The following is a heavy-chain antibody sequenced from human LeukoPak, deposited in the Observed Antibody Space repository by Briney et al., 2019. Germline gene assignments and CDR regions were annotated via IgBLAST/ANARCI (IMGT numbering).Heavy chain of an antibody. CDR3: AKDSAAAAGSASD. Sequence: GSLRLSCAASGFTFSSYAMRWVRTAPGRGLEWPSVISGNGGNTYYADSAKARFTISRDNSKNTVYLQMNSLRAEDTAVYYCAKDSAAAAGSASDWGQGTLVTVSS. J-gene: IGHJ4*02. CDR2: ISGNGGNT. V-gene: IGHV3-23*01. D-gene: IGHD6-13*01. CDR1: GFTFSSYA.